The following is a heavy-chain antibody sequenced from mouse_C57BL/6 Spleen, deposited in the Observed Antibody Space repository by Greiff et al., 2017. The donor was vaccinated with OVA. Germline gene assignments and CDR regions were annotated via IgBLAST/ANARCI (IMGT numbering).Heavy chain of an antibody. D-gene: IGHD3-2*02. CDR1: GYAFTNYL. CDR3: AKTAQALAWFAY. V-gene: IGHV1-54*01. CDR2: INPGSGGT. J-gene: IGHJ3*01. Sequence: QVQLQQSGAELVRPGTSVKVSCKASGYAFTNYLIEWVKQRPGQGLEWIGVINPGSGGTNYNENFKGKATLTADKSSSTAYMQLSSLTSEDSAVYFCAKTAQALAWFAYWGQGTLVTVSA.